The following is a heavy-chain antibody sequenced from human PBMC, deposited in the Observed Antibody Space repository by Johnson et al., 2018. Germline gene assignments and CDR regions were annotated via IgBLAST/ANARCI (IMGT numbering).Heavy chain of an antibody. Sequence: QVQLQESGPGLVKPSETLSLTCTVSGGSISSYYWSWIRQPPGKGLEWIGYLYYSGSTNYNPSLKSRVTISVDTSKNQFPLKLSSVTAADTAVYYGARARRGTFGPNYMDVWGQGTTVTVSS. CDR3: ARARRGTFGPNYMDV. V-gene: IGHV4-59*01. J-gene: IGHJ6*03. D-gene: IGHD3-16*01. CDR1: GGSISSYY. CDR2: LYYSGST.